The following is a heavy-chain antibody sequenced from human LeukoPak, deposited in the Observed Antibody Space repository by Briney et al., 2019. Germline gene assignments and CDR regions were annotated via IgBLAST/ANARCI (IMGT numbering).Heavy chain of an antibody. D-gene: IGHD4-23*01. CDR3: ARGRPHGNDY. J-gene: IGHJ4*02. CDR1: GFTFSSYW. V-gene: IGHV3-74*01. CDR2: IASDGSST. Sequence: GGTLRLSCAASGFTFSSYWMNWVRQAPGKGLVWVSRIASDGSSTTYADSVKGRFSISRDNAKNTLYLQMNSLRVEDTAVYYCARGRPHGNDYWGQGTLVTVSS.